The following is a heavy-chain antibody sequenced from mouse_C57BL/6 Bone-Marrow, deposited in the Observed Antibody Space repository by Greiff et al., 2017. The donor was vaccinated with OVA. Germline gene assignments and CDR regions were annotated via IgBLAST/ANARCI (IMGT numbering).Heavy chain of an antibody. D-gene: IGHD1-1*01. J-gene: IGHJ2*01. CDR2: IYPRSGNT. CDR3: ARQGYYYGSSYQFDY. V-gene: IGHV1-81*01. CDR1: GYTFTSYG. Sequence: VQGVESGAELARPGASVKLSCKASGYTFTSYGISWVKQRTGQGLEWIGEIYPRSGNTYYNEKFKGKATLTADKSSSTAYMELRSLTSEDSAVYFCARQGYYYGSSYQFDYWGQGTTLTVSS.